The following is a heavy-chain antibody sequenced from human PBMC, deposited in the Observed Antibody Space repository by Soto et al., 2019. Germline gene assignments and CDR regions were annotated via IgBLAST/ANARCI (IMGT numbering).Heavy chain of an antibody. CDR3: AREGLTGDGMGV. Sequence: QVQLVESGGGVVQPGRSLRLSCAASGFTFSSYAMHWVRQAPGKGLEWVAVISYDGSNKYYADSVKGRFTISRDNSKNRLYLQMNSLRAEVTAVYYCAREGLTGDGMGVWGQGTTVTVSS. V-gene: IGHV3-30-3*01. CDR2: ISYDGSNK. D-gene: IGHD3-10*01. J-gene: IGHJ6*02. CDR1: GFTFSSYA.